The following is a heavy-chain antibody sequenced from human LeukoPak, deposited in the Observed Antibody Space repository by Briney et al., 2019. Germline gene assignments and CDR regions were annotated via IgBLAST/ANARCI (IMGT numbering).Heavy chain of an antibody. D-gene: IGHD2-2*01. CDR1: GFTFSSYW. CDR2: INQDGSEK. J-gene: IGHJ6*02. CDR3: AKDRLCSSTSCYLMTYYCYGMDV. Sequence: PGGSLRLSCAASGFTFSSYWMSWVRQAPGKGLEWVANINQDGSEKNYVDSVKGRFIISRDNAKTSFYLQMNSLRAEDTAVYYCAKDRLCSSTSCYLMTYYCYGMDVWGQGTTVTVSS. V-gene: IGHV3-7*01.